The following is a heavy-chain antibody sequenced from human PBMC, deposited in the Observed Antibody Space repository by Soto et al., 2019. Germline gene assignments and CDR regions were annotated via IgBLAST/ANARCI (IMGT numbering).Heavy chain of an antibody. CDR2: INSDGSST. CDR3: TRVGYSSGYGF. Sequence: EVHLVESGGGLVQPGGSLRLSCAASGFTFSTYWMHWVRQAPGKGLVWVSRINSDGSSTSYADSVKGRFTISRDNAKNTVYLKMNSLRAEDTAVYYCTRVGYSSGYGFWGQGTLVTVSS. J-gene: IGHJ4*02. D-gene: IGHD5-18*01. CDR1: GFTFSTYW. V-gene: IGHV3-74*01.